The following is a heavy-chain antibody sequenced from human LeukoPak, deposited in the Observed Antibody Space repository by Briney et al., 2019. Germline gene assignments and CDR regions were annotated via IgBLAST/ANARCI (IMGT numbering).Heavy chain of an antibody. Sequence: GASVKVSCKASGYTFTGYYMHWVRQAPGQGLEWMGWINANSGDTKYAQKFQGRVTMTRDTSISTAYMELSRLRSDDTAMHYCAREISGYSDYWGQGTLVTVSS. CDR3: AREISGYSDY. CDR1: GYTFTGYY. D-gene: IGHD3-22*01. CDR2: INANSGDT. J-gene: IGHJ4*02. V-gene: IGHV1-2*02.